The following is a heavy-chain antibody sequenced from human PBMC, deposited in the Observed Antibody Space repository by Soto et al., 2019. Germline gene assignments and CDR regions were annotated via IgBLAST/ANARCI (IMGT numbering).Heavy chain of an antibody. J-gene: IGHJ4*02. Sequence: PSDPLSLPCRVFEESMSTYYWNLIRQSAEKGLEWIGRISATGTTTYIPSLKSRIIISIDTSKNQFSLSLNSLNAADTAVYYCAGELSNSPEYFDFWGLGTLVTVSS. D-gene: IGHD6-6*01. CDR2: ISATGTT. CDR3: AGELSNSPEYFDF. CDR1: EESMSTYY. V-gene: IGHV4-4*07.